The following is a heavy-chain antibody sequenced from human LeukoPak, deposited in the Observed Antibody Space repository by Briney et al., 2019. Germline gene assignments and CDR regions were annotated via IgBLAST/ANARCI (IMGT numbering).Heavy chain of an antibody. J-gene: IGHJ4*02. CDR3: ARDPGDYGGNLHDS. Sequence: SVKVSCKASGGTFSSYAISWVRQAPGQGLEWMGGIIPIYGTANYAQKFQGRVTITADESTSTAYMELSSLRSEDTAVYYCARDPGDYGGNLHDSWGQGTLVTVSS. D-gene: IGHD4-23*01. V-gene: IGHV1-69*13. CDR1: GGTFSSYA. CDR2: IIPIYGTA.